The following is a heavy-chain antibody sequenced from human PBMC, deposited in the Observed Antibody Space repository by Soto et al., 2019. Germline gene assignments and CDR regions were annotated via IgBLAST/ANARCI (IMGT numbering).Heavy chain of an antibody. CDR2: IYYSGST. Sequence: PSETLSLTCTVSGGSVSSGSYYWSWIRQPPGKGLEWIGYIYYSGSTNYNHSLKSRVTISVDKSKNQFSLKLSSVTAADTAVYFCARSPDSSGYYPRWYYYGMDVWGQGTTVTVSS. CDR1: GGSVSSGSYY. J-gene: IGHJ6*02. CDR3: ARSPDSSGYYPRWYYYGMDV. D-gene: IGHD3-22*01. V-gene: IGHV4-61*01.